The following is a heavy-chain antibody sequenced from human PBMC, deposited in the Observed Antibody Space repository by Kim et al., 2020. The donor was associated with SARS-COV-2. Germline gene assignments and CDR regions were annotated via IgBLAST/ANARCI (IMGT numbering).Heavy chain of an antibody. CDR2: GRA. V-gene: IGHV4-59*09. J-gene: IGHJ4*02. D-gene: IGHD2-15*01. Sequence: GRANSNPTLKSRVTISVDTSKNQFSLKLSSVTAEDTAVYYCAEGHSNLDYWGQGTLVTVSS. CDR3: AEGHSNLDY.